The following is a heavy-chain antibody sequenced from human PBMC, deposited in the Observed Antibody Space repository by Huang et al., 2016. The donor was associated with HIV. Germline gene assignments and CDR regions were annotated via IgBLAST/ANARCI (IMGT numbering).Heavy chain of an antibody. CDR3: ARDPKYHRIGYYRQRRGIDI. V-gene: IGHV1-18*01. D-gene: IGHD3-22*01. CDR1: GYTFTSYG. CDR2: ISGSRGDT. J-gene: IGHJ3*02. Sequence: QIQLMQSGPELKQPGASVKVSCKASGYTFTSYGITWVRQAPGQGPGGMGWISGSRGDTEYAQQFQGRVTLTTDTSTNIAYMELRSLRSDDTAKYYCARDPKYHRIGYYRQRRGIDIWGQGTMVIVSS.